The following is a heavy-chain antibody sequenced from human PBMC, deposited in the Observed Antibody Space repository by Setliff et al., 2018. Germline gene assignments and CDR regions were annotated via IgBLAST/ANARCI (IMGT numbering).Heavy chain of an antibody. D-gene: IGHD2-15*01. V-gene: IGHV1-8*02. CDR2: MNPHSGNT. J-gene: IGHJ3*02. CDR1: GYTFTSDD. CDR3: VRGGRAMGYCSGGTCLENAFDI. Sequence: ASVKVSCKASGYTFTSDDINWVRQATGQGLEWMGWMNPHSGNTGYAQKFQGRVTMTRNTSMSTAYMELSSLRSEDTAIYYCVRGGRAMGYCSGGTCLENAFDIWGKGTMVTVSS.